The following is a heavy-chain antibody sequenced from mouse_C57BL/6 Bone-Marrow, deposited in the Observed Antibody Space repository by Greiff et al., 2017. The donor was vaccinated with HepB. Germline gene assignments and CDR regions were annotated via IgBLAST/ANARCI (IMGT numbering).Heavy chain of an antibody. CDR2: IYPGSGNT. CDR3: ARSSYYSNYEARDY. V-gene: IGHV1-76*01. CDR1: GYTFTDYY. J-gene: IGHJ4*01. D-gene: IGHD2-5*01. Sequence: VQLQESGAELVRPGASVKLSCKASGYTFTDYYINWVKQRPGQGLEWIARIYPGSGNTYYNEKFKGKATLTAEKSSSTAYMQLSSLTSEDSAVYFCARSSYYSNYEARDYWGQGTSVTVSS.